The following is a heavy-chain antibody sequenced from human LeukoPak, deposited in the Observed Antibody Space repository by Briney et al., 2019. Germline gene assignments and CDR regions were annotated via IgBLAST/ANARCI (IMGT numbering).Heavy chain of an antibody. CDR2: IYPGDSDT. Sequence: GESLKISCKGSGYSFTSYWIGWVRQMPGKGLEWMGIIYPGDSDTRYSPSFQGQVTISADKSISTAYLQWSSLMASDTAMYYCARPPSNYYDSSGYYSGDYWGQGTLVTVSS. CDR1: GYSFTSYW. J-gene: IGHJ4*02. D-gene: IGHD3-22*01. CDR3: ARPPSNYYDSSGYYSGDY. V-gene: IGHV5-51*01.